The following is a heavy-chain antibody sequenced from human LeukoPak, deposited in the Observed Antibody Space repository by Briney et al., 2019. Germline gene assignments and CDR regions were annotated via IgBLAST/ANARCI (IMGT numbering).Heavy chain of an antibody. V-gene: IGHV4-34*01. Sequence: SETLSLTCAVYGGSFSGYYWSWIRQPPGKGLEWIGEINHSGSTNYNPALKSRVTILIDTSKNQFSLSLSSMTAADTAVYYCARGGLGRYFDWLPQSHFDYWGQGTLVTVSS. J-gene: IGHJ4*02. CDR1: GGSFSGYY. CDR3: ARGGLGRYFDWLPQSHFDY. CDR2: INHSGST. D-gene: IGHD3-9*01.